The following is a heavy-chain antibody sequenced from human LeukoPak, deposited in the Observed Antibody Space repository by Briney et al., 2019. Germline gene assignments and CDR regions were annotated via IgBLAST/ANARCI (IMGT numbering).Heavy chain of an antibody. V-gene: IGHV4-59*01. CDR2: IYYCGST. CDR1: GGSISSYY. Sequence: PSETLSLTCTVSGGSISSYYWSWIRQPPGKGLEWIGYIYYCGSTNYNPSLKSRVTISVDTSKNQFSLKLSSVTAADTAVYYCARRNKFSSGWFVIDYWGQGTLVTVSS. J-gene: IGHJ4*02. CDR3: ARRNKFSSGWFVIDY. D-gene: IGHD6-19*01.